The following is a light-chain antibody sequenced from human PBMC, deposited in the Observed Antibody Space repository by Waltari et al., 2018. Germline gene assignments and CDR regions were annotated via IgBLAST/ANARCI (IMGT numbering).Light chain of an antibody. Sequence: QSALTQPASVSGSPGQAITISCTGTSSDLGRYHYVSWYQQHPGKDPKLVISEVSNRPSGVSNRFSGSKSGNTASLTISGLQAEDGAHYYCSSYTNSGNVVFGGGTKLTVL. CDR1: SSDLGRYHY. CDR3: SSYTNSGNVV. V-gene: IGLV2-14*01. J-gene: IGLJ2*01. CDR2: EVS.